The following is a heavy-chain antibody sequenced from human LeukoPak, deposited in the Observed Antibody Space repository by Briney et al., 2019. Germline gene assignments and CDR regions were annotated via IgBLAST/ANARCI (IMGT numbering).Heavy chain of an antibody. CDR2: ISSSSGYI. Sequence: PGGSLRLSCSVSAFTFNTFDNFAMNWVRQAPGEGLEWVSSISSSSGYIYYADSVKGRFTISRDNAKNSLFLQMNSLRAEDTAVYYCAELGITMIGGVWGKGTTVTISS. CDR1: AFTFNTFD. D-gene: IGHD3-10*02. V-gene: IGHV3-21*01. J-gene: IGHJ6*04. CDR3: AELGITMIGGV.